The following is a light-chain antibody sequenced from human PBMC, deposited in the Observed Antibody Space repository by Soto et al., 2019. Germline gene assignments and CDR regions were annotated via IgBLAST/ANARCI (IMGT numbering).Light chain of an antibody. CDR2: DVS. CDR3: NSYTGSSTPYV. V-gene: IGLV2-14*03. J-gene: IGLJ1*01. CDR1: SSDVGSYNY. Sequence: QSVLTQPASVSGSPGQSITISCTGTSSDVGSYNYVSWYQQHPGKAPKLMIYDVSNRPSGVSNRFSGSKSGNTASLTISGLQAEDEADYYCNSYTGSSTPYVFGTATKVTVL.